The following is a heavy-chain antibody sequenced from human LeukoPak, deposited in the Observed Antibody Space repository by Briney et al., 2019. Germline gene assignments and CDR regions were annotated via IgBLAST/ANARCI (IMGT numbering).Heavy chain of an antibody. CDR2: VYYIGTT. CDR1: GGSIKSPTSY. V-gene: IGHV4-61*01. CDR3: ARNTSSSPWFDP. J-gene: IGHJ5*02. Sequence: SETLSPTCTVSGGSIKSPTSYWSWIRQAPGKGLEWIGNVYYIGTTTYNSSLQSRVTISVDTSKNHFSLEMASVTPEDTALYYCARNTSSSPWFDPWGQGTLVIVSS. D-gene: IGHD6-6*01.